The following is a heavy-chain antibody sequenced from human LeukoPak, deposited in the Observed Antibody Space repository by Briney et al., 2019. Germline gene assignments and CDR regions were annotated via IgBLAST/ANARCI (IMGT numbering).Heavy chain of an antibody. J-gene: IGHJ3*02. D-gene: IGHD2-15*01. CDR2: ISSSSSYI. CDR3: ARERGYCSGGSCYKGKGAFDI. V-gene: IGHV3-21*01. Sequence: GGSLRLSCAASGFTFSNAWMSWVRQAPGKGLEWVSSISSSSSYIYYADSVKGRFTISRDNAKNSLYLQMNSLRAEDKAVYYCARERGYCSGGSCYKGKGAFDIWGQGTMVTVSS. CDR1: GFTFSNAW.